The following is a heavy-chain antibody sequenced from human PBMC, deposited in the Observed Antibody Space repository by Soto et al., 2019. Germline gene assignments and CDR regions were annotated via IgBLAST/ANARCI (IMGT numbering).Heavy chain of an antibody. V-gene: IGHV1-8*01. Sequence: ASVKVSCKASGYTFTSYDINWVRQATGQGLEWMGWMNPNSGNTGYAQKFQGRVTMTRNTSISTAYMELSSLRSEDTAVYYCATTLYYYDSSGYYYGAFDIWGQGTTVTVSS. CDR3: ATTLYYYDSSGYYYGAFDI. CDR2: MNPNSGNT. CDR1: GYTFTSYD. J-gene: IGHJ3*02. D-gene: IGHD3-22*01.